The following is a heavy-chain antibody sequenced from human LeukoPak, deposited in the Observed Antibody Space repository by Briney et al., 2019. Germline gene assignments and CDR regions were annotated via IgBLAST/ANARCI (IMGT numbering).Heavy chain of an antibody. D-gene: IGHD5-18*01. CDR2: VSGSGDST. Sequence: GGSLRLSCAGSGFTFSNYAMTWVRQAPGKGLEWVSCVSGSGDSTFYADTVRGRLTIPRDNSKNTLYLQMNSLRAEDTAIYYCAIIGYSYGYGTDVWGRGTTVTVSS. CDR3: AIIGYSYGYGTDV. J-gene: IGHJ6*02. V-gene: IGHV3-23*01. CDR1: GFTFSNYA.